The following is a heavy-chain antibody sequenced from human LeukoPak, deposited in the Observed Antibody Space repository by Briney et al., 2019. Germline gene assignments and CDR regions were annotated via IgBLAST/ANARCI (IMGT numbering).Heavy chain of an antibody. V-gene: IGHV3-53*01. CDR1: GFTVSGVY. Sequence: GGSLRLSCVASGFTVSGVYMSWVRQAPGQGLDWVSVIYSDDSTYYADSVKGRFTISRDNSKNTLNLQMDSLRAEDTAVYYCASRPRDAAALDYWGQGTLVTVSS. J-gene: IGHJ4*02. D-gene: IGHD6-13*01. CDR2: IYSDDST. CDR3: ASRPRDAAALDY.